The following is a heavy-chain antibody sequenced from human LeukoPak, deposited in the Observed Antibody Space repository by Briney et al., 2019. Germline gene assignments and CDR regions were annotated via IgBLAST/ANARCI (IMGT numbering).Heavy chain of an antibody. J-gene: IGHJ3*02. V-gene: IGHV1-46*01. Sequence: ASVMVSCTASGYTFTSYYMHWVRQAPGQGLEWMGIINPSGGSTSYAQKFQGRVTMTRDTSTSTVYMELSSLRSEDTAVYYCARGPYGSGSYAGKHAFDIWGQGTMVTVSS. D-gene: IGHD3-10*01. CDR1: GYTFTSYY. CDR3: ARGPYGSGSYAGKHAFDI. CDR2: INPSGGST.